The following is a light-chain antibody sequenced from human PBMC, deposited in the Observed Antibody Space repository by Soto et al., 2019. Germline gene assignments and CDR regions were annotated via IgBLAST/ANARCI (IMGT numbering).Light chain of an antibody. CDR1: QSVSSSY. V-gene: IGKV3-20*01. Sequence: EIVLTQSPGTLSLSPGERATLSCRASQSVSSSYLAWYQQKPGQAPRLLIYGASGRATDIPDRFSGSGSGTDFTLTISRLEPEDFAVYYCQQYGSSLFTFGPGTKVDIK. CDR3: QQYGSSLFT. J-gene: IGKJ3*01. CDR2: GAS.